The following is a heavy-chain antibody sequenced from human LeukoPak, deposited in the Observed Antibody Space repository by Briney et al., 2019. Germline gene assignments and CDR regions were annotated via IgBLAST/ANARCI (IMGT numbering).Heavy chain of an antibody. V-gene: IGHV4-38-2*02. CDR2: IYYSGST. D-gene: IGHD2-21*02. J-gene: IGHJ4*02. Sequence: SETLSLTCSVSGYSISSGYYWGWIRQPPGKGLEWIGSIYYSGSTYYNPSLKSRVTISVDTSKNQFSLKLSSVTAADTAVYYCARVVAPQNHIVVVTAILFDYWGQGTLVTVSS. CDR1: GYSISSGYY. CDR3: ARVVAPQNHIVVVTAILFDY.